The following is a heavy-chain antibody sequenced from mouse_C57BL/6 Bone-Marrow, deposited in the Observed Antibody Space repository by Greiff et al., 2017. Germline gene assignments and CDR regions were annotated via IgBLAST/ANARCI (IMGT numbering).Heavy chain of an antibody. Sequence: EVQLVESGGGLVKPGGSLKLSCAASGFTFSSYAMSWVRQTPEKRLEWVATISDGGSYTSYPDNVKGRFTISRDNAKNNLYLQMSHLKSEDTAMYYCARGEGIYYGYDDAMDYWGQGTSVTVSS. CDR2: ISDGGSYT. CDR1: GFTFSSYA. V-gene: IGHV5-4*01. CDR3: ARGEGIYYGYDDAMDY. D-gene: IGHD2-2*01. J-gene: IGHJ4*01.